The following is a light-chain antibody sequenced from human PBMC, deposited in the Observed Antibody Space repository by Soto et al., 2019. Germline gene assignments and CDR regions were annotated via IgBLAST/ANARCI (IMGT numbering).Light chain of an antibody. CDR2: KSS. CDR1: QSVSIW. J-gene: IGKJ4*01. V-gene: IGKV1-5*03. CDR3: LQHNGYPLT. Sequence: DIQITQSPSTLSGSVGDRVTITCRASQSVSIWLAWYQQEPGRAPKLLIYKSSILESGVPSRFRGSGSGTEFTLTISRLQPEDFATYYCLQHNGYPLTFGGGTKVDIK.